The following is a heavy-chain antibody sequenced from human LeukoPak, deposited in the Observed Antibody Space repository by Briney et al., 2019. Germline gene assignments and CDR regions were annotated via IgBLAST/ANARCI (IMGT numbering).Heavy chain of an antibody. V-gene: IGHV1-69*13. D-gene: IGHD3-22*01. J-gene: IGHJ4*02. Sequence: SVKVSCKASGGTFSSYAISWVRQAPGQGLEWMGGIIPIFGTANYAQKFQGRVTTTADESTSTAYMELSSLRSEDTAVYYCARDGANYYDSSGSIYWGQGTLVTVSS. CDR1: GGTFSSYA. CDR3: ARDGANYYDSSGSIY. CDR2: IIPIFGTA.